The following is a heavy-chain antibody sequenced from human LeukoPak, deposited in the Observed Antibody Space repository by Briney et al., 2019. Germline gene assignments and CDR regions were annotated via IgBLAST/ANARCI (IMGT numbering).Heavy chain of an antibody. CDR1: GYTFTGYY. D-gene: IGHD2-2*01. CDR3: ARDHCSSTSCYGVRSAFDI. Sequence: ASVKVSCKASGYTFTGYYMHWVRQAPGQGLEWMGWINPNSGGTNYAQKFQGRVTMTRDTSTSTVYMELSSLRSEDTAVYYCARDHCSSTSCYGVRSAFDIWGQGTMVTVSS. V-gene: IGHV1-2*02. J-gene: IGHJ3*02. CDR2: INPNSGGT.